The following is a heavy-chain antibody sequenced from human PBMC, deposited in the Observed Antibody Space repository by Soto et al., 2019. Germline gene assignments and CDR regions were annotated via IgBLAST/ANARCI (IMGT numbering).Heavy chain of an antibody. CDR3: AREKYDSSGYYYVDY. CDR2: IWYDGSNK. J-gene: IGHJ4*02. V-gene: IGHV3-33*01. Sequence: QVQLVESGGGVVQPGRSLRLSCAASGFTFSSYGMHWFRQAPGKGLEWVAVIWYDGSNKYYADSVKGRFTISRDNSKNTLYLQMNSLRAEDTAVYYCAREKYDSSGYYYVDYWGQGTLVTVSS. CDR1: GFTFSSYG. D-gene: IGHD3-22*01.